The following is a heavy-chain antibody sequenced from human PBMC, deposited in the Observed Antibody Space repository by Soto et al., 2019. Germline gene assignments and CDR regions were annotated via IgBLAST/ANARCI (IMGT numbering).Heavy chain of an antibody. V-gene: IGHV4-39*01. CDR2: IYYSGST. CDR1: GGSISSSSYY. Sequence: QLQLQESGPGLVKPSETLSLTCTVSGGSISSSSYYWGWIRQPPGKGLEWIGSIYYSGSTYYNPSLKSRVTISVDTSKNQFSLKLSSVTAADTAVYYCASYNVGYCIRTSCRYNWFDPWGQGTLVTVSS. CDR3: ASYNVGYCIRTSCRYNWFDP. D-gene: IGHD2-2*01. J-gene: IGHJ5*02.